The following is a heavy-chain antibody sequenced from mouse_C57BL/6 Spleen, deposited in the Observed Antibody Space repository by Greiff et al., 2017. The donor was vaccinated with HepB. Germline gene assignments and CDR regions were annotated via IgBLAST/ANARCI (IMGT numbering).Heavy chain of an antibody. CDR2: ISSGSSTI. CDR1: GFTFSDYG. J-gene: IGHJ2*01. V-gene: IGHV5-17*01. Sequence: EVKVEESGGGLVKPGGSLKLSCAASGFTFSDYGMHWVRQAPEKGLEWVAYISSGSSTIYYADTVKGRFTISRDNAKNTLFLQMTSLRSEDTAMYYCARGKWVTYFDYWGQGTTLTVSS. CDR3: ARGKWVTYFDY. D-gene: IGHD2-2*01.